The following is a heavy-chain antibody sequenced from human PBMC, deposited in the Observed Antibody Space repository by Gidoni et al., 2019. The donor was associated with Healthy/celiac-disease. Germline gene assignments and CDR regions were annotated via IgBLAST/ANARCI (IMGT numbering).Heavy chain of an antibody. CDR3: ARSMTKSDIVATAFDY. V-gene: IGHV3-30-3*01. Sequence: QVQLVESGAGVVQPGRSLRLSCAASGFTFSSYAMHWVRQAPGKGLVWVAVISYDGSNKYYAASVKGRFTISRDNSKNTLYLQMNSLRAEDTAVYYCARSMTKSDIVATAFDYWGQGTLVTVSS. CDR2: ISYDGSNK. J-gene: IGHJ4*02. D-gene: IGHD5-12*01. CDR1: GFTFSSYA.